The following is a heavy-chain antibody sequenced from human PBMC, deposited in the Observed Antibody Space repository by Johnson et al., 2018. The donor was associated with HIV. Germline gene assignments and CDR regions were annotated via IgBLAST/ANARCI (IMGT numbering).Heavy chain of an antibody. J-gene: IGHJ3*02. V-gene: IGHV3-30*02. D-gene: IGHD1-26*01. CDR3: AKNMGRYSGSYGNYDAFDI. Sequence: QVQLVESGGGLVKPGGSLRLSCAASGLTFSDYDMSWIRQAPGKGLEWVAFIRYDGSNKYYADSVKGRFTISRDNSKNTLYLQMNSLRAEDTAVYYCAKNMGRYSGSYGNYDAFDIWGQGTMVTVSA. CDR1: GLTFSDYD. CDR2: IRYDGSNK.